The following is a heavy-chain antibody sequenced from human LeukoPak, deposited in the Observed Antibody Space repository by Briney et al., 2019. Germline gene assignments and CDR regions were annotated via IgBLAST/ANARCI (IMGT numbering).Heavy chain of an antibody. Sequence: GGSLRLSSAASGFTFSSYAMSWVRRAPGKGLEWVSAISGSGGSTYYADSVKGRFTISRDNSKNTLSLQMNSLRPDDTAVYYCAKFSYGDYVAWGQGTLVIVSS. J-gene: IGHJ5*02. D-gene: IGHD4-17*01. CDR3: AKFSYGDYVA. V-gene: IGHV3-23*01. CDR2: ISGSGGST. CDR1: GFTFSSYA.